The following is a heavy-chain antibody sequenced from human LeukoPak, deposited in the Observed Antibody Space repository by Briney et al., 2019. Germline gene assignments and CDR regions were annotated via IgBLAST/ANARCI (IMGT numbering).Heavy chain of an antibody. J-gene: IGHJ5*02. V-gene: IGHV5-51*01. CDR2: IYPGDSDT. D-gene: IGHD3-10*01. Sequence: GESLKISCQGSGYSFSSYWIAWVRQMPGKGLEWMGIIYPGDSDTRYSPSFQGQVTISTDKSISTAYLQWSSLKASDTAMYYCARFPLYYYGSGSPLSPWGQGTLVTVSS. CDR1: GYSFSSYW. CDR3: ARFPLYYYGSGSPLSP.